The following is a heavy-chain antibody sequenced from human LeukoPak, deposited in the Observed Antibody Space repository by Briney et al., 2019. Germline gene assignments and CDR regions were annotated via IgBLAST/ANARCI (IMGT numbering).Heavy chain of an antibody. CDR3: ARGRIQDY. J-gene: IGHJ4*02. D-gene: IGHD5-18*01. V-gene: IGHV4-34*01. CDR2: INHSGST. Sequence: SSETLPLTCAVYGGSFSGCYWSWIRQPPGKGLEWIGEINHSGSTNYNPSLKSRVTISVDTSKNQFSLKLSSVTAADTAVYYCARGRIQDYWGQGTLVTVSS. CDR1: GGSFSGCY.